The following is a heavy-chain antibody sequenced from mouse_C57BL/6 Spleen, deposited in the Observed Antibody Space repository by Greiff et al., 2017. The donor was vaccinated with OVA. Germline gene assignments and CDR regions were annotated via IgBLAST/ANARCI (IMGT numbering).Heavy chain of an antibody. D-gene: IGHD2-5*01. CDR3: ARAYYSNYDFYAMDY. V-gene: IGHV1-61*01. Sequence: VQLQQPGAELVRPGSSVKLSCKASGYTFTSYWMDWVKQRPGQGLEWIGNIYPSDSETHYNQKFKDKATLTVDKSSSTAYMQLSSLTSEDSAVYYCARAYYSNYDFYAMDYWGQGTSVTASS. CDR1: GYTFTSYW. CDR2: IYPSDSET. J-gene: IGHJ4*01.